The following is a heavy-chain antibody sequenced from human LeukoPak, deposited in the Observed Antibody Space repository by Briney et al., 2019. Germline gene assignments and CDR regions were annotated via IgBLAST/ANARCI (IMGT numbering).Heavy chain of an antibody. V-gene: IGHV2-70*04. D-gene: IGHD2-21*02. CDR2: IDWDDDK. J-gene: IGHJ4*02. CDR1: GFSLSTSGMR. CDR3: ARTPYCGGDCYVDY. Sequence: SGPALVKPTQTLTLTCTFSGFSLSTSGMRVSWIRQPPGKAREWLARIDWDDDKFYSTSLKTRLTISKDTSKNQVVLTMTNMGPVDTATYYCARTPYCGGDCYVDYWGQGTLVTVSS.